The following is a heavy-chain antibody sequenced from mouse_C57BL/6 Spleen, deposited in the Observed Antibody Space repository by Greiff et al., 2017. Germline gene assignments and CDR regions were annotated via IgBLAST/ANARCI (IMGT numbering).Heavy chain of an antibody. CDR3: AKGGYGSSYNAMDY. D-gene: IGHD1-1*01. CDR2: IWRGGST. J-gene: IGHJ4*01. Sequence: VKLMESGPGLVQPSQSLSITCTVSGFSLTSYGVHWVRQSPGKGLEWLGVIWRGGSTDYNAAFMSRLSITKDNSKSQVFFKMNSLQADDTAIYYCAKGGYGSSYNAMDYWGQGTSVTVSS. V-gene: IGHV2-5*01. CDR1: GFSLTSYG.